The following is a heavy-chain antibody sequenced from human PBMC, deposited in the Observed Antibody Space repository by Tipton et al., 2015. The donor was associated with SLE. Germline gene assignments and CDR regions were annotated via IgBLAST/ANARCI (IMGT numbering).Heavy chain of an antibody. V-gene: IGHV4-59*12. J-gene: IGHJ6*02. CDR3: ASHVGDGYMGYYYGMDV. D-gene: IGHD5-24*01. CDR1: GGSISSYY. Sequence: LRLSCTVSGGSISSYYWSWIRQPPGKGLEWIGSVYYSGSTYYNPSLKSRATISVDTSKNQFSLKLSSVTAADTAVYYCASHVGDGYMGYYYGMDVWGQGTTATVSS. CDR2: VYYSGST.